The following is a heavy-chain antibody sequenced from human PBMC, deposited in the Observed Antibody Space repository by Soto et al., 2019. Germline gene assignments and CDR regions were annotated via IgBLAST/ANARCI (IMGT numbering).Heavy chain of an antibody. V-gene: IGHV1-69*12. CDR2: IISLFGTP. D-gene: IGHD2-15*01. J-gene: IGHJ4*02. Sequence: QVQLVQSGDEVKKPGSSVKVSCKASGDTFTNHVFNWVRQAPGQGLEWMGGIISLFGTPNYSRSFQGRVTITADESTATSYMQLSSLRSDDTAVYYCARGLGGGYGRGDYWGQGTLVTVSS. CDR3: ARGLGGGYGRGDY. CDR1: GDTFTNHV.